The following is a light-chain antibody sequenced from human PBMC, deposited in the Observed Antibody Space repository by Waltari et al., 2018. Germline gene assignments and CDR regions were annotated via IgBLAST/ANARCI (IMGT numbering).Light chain of an antibody. CDR2: SAS. V-gene: IGKV3-11*01. Sequence: EIGLTQSPDTLSLSPGERATLSCRASQSVTNYLAWYQQKPGQAPRVLIYSASNRASGVPARFSGSGSGTDFTLTISSLEPEDFAVYYCQQRSNWPRTFGQGTKVEVK. CDR3: QQRSNWPRT. CDR1: QSVTNY. J-gene: IGKJ1*01.